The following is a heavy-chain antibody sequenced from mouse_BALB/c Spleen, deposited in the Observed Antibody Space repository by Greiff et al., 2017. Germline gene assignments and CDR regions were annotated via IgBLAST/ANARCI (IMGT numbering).Heavy chain of an antibody. CDR3: AISYAMDY. CDR2: ISSGGST. CDR1: GFTFSSYA. J-gene: IGHJ4*01. V-gene: IGHV5-6-5*01. Sequence: EVKLQESGGGLVKPGGSLKLSCAASGFTFSSYAMSWVRQTPEKRLEWVASISSGGSTYYPDSVKGRFTISRDNARNILYLQMSSLRSEDTAMYYCAISYAMDYWGQGTSVTVSS.